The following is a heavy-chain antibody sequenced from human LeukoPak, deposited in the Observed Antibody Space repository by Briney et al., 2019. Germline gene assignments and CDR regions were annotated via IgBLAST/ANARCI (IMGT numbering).Heavy chain of an antibody. CDR2: IIPILGVA. CDR1: GGTFSSYA. CDR3: ARVDTAMVIDY. D-gene: IGHD5-18*01. V-gene: IGHV1-69*04. J-gene: IGHJ4*02. Sequence: ASVKVSCKASGGTFSSYAISWVRQAPGQGLEWMGRIIPILGVANYAQKFQGRVTVTADKSTSTAYMELSSLRSEDTAVYYCARVDTAMVIDYWGQGTLVTVSS.